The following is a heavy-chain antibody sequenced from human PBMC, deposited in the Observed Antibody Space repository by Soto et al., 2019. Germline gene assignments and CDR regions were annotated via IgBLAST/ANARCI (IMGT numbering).Heavy chain of an antibody. Sequence: GGSLRLSCAASGFTFSSYAMHWVRQAPGKGLEWVAVISYDGSNKYYADSVKGRFTISRDNSKNTLYLQMNSLRAEDTAVYYCATSYCGGDCYSPLGYFDYWGQGTLVTVSS. CDR3: ATSYCGGDCYSPLGYFDY. V-gene: IGHV3-30-3*01. D-gene: IGHD2-21*02. CDR1: GFTFSSYA. J-gene: IGHJ4*02. CDR2: ISYDGSNK.